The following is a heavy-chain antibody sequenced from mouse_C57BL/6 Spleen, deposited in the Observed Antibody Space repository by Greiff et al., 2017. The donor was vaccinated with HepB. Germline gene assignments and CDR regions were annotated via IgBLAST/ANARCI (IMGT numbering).Heavy chain of an antibody. J-gene: IGHJ1*03. Sequence: VHLVESGPGLVAPSQSLSITCTVSGFSLTSYGVHWVRQPPGKGLEWLVVIWSDGSTTYNSAIQSRLSISKDNSTSQVFLKMNSLQTDDTAMYYCAGHNYYGSSYWYFDVWGTGTTVTVSS. CDR3: AGHNYYGSSYWYFDV. D-gene: IGHD1-1*01. CDR2: IWSDGST. V-gene: IGHV2-6-1*01. CDR1: GFSLTSYG.